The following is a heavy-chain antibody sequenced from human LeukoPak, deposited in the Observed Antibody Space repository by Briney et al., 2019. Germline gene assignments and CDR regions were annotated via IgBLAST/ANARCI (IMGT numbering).Heavy chain of an antibody. V-gene: IGHV1-3*01. CDR3: ARDRHYSGSGSYYKLDY. CDR1: GYTFTRYA. CDR2: INAGNGNT. J-gene: IGHJ4*02. D-gene: IGHD3-10*01. Sequence: ASVKVSCKASGYTFTRYAMHWVRQAPGQRLEWMGWINAGNGNTKYSQKFQGRVTITRDTSASTAYMELSSLRSEDTAVYYCARDRHYSGSGSYYKLDYWGQGTLVTVSS.